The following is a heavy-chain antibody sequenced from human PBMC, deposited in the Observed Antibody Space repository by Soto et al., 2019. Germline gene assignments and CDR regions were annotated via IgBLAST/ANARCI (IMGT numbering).Heavy chain of an antibody. V-gene: IGHV3-7*03. J-gene: IGHJ3*02. D-gene: IGHD3-10*01. CDR1: GFTFSSYW. Sequence: GGSLRLSCAASGFTFSSYWMSWVRQAPGKGLEWVANIKQDGSEKYYVDSVKGRFTISRDNAKNSLYLQMNSLRAEDTAVYYCARGTRGFGELGTAFDIWGQGTMVTVSS. CDR3: ARGTRGFGELGTAFDI. CDR2: IKQDGSEK.